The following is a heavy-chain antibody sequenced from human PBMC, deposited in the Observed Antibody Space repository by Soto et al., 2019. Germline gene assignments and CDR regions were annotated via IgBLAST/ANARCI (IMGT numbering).Heavy chain of an antibody. J-gene: IGHJ3*01. CDR3: ATPGGRDFNAFDV. CDR2: IFPIDSNT. CDR1: GYTFTRNW. Sequence: GESLKISCKGSGYTFTRNWIGWVRQMPGKGLEWMGIIFPIDSNTRYSPSSQGQVTISADNSISTAYLQWSSLKASDTAIYYCATPGGRDFNAFDVWGQGTMVTVS. D-gene: IGHD2-21*02. V-gene: IGHV5-51*01.